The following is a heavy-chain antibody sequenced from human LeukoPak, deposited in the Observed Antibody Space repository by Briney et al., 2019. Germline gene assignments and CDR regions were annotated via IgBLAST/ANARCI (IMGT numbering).Heavy chain of an antibody. CDR3: ARDSSGWLFDY. J-gene: IGHJ4*02. D-gene: IGHD6-19*01. V-gene: IGHV4-30-2*01. CDR1: GGSISSGGYY. CDR2: IYHSGST. Sequence: SETLSLTCTVSGGSISSGGYYWSWIRQPPGKGLEWIGYIYHSGSTYYNPSLKSRVTISVDRSKNQFSLKLSSVTAADTAVYYCARDSSGWLFDYWGQGTLVTVSS.